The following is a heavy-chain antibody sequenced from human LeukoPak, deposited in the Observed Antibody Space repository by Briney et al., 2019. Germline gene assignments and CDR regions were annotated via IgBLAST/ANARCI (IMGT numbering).Heavy chain of an antibody. D-gene: IGHD6-13*01. Sequence: GASVKVSCKASGYTFTGYYMHWVRQAPGQGLEWMGWINPNSGGTNYAQKFQGRVTMTRDTSISTAYMELSRLRSDDTAVYYCARGLYSSSWGTYYYYMDVWGQGTMVTVSS. CDR1: GYTFTGYY. V-gene: IGHV1-2*02. J-gene: IGHJ6*03. CDR2: INPNSGGT. CDR3: ARGLYSSSWGTYYYYMDV.